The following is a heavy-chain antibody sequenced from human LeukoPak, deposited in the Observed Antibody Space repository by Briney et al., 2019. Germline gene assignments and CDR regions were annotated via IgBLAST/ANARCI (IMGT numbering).Heavy chain of an antibody. CDR1: GFTFSSYS. V-gene: IGHV3-48*01. CDR2: ISSSSSTI. J-gene: IGHJ4*02. CDR3: ARKRITIFGVVKGLDY. D-gene: IGHD3-3*01. Sequence: PGGSLKLSCAASGFTFSSYSMNWVRQAPGKGLEWVSYISSSSSTIYYADSVKGRFTISRDNAKNSLYLQMNSLRAEDTAVYYCARKRITIFGVVKGLDYWGQGTLVTVSS.